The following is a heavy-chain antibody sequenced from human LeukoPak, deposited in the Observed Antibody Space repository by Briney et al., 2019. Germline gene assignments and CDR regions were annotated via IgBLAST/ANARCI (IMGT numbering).Heavy chain of an antibody. CDR1: GFTFSTFA. CDR2: IFPRGGEI. D-gene: IGHD2-8*02. J-gene: IGHJ4*02. Sequence: GGSLRLSCEASGFTFSTFAMIWVRQPPGKGLEWVSSIFPRGGEIHYADSVRGRFTISRDNSKSTLSLQMNSLRVEDTAIYYCATYRQVLLPFESWGQGTLVTVSS. V-gene: IGHV3-23*01. CDR3: ATYRQVLLPFES.